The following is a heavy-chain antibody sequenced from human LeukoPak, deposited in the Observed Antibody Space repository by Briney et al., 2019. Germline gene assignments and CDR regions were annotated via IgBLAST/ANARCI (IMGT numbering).Heavy chain of an antibody. Sequence: SETLSLTCTVSGYSISSGYYWGWIRQPPGKGLEWIGSIYHSGRTYYNPSLKSRVTISVDTSKNQFSLKLSSVTAADTAVYYCARDSYYDYGMDVWGKGTTVTVSS. CDR3: ARDSYYDYGMDV. D-gene: IGHD3-22*01. J-gene: IGHJ6*04. CDR1: GYSISSGYY. V-gene: IGHV4-38-2*02. CDR2: IYHSGRT.